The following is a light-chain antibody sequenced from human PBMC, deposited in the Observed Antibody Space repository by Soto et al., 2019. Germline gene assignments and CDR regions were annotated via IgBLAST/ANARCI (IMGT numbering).Light chain of an antibody. CDR2: AAS. CDR1: QSVGSNF. J-gene: IGKJ1*01. Sequence: IVLTQSPGTLSLSPGERATLSCRASQSVGSNFLAWYQQKRGQTPRILIYAASNRASGIPDRFSGSGSGSDFTLTISRLEPEDFAVYYCQQYGSPPWAFGQGTRVDI. CDR3: QQYGSPPWA. V-gene: IGKV3-20*01.